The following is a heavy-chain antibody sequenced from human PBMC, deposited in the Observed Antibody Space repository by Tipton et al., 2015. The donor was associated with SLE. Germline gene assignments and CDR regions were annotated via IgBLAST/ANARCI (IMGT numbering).Heavy chain of an antibody. CDR3: AAQVEATLGAFDI. Sequence: TLSLTCAVSGYSISSGYYWGWIRQPPGKGLEWIGSIYHSGSTYYNPSLKSRVTISVDTSKNQFSLKLSSVTAADTAVYYCAAQVEATLGAFDIWGQGTMVTVSS. J-gene: IGHJ3*02. V-gene: IGHV4-38-2*01. D-gene: IGHD1-26*01. CDR1: GYSISSGYY. CDR2: IYHSGST.